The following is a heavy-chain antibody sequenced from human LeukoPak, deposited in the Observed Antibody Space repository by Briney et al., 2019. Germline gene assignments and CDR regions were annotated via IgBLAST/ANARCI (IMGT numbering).Heavy chain of an antibody. D-gene: IGHD3-22*01. J-gene: IGHJ6*03. CDR2: MNPNSGNT. CDR3: ARHHYDSSGYYYLNYYYYMDV. Sequence: ASVKVSCKASGYTFTSYDINWVRQATGQGLEWMGWMNPNSGNTGYAQKFQGRVTMTRNTSISTAYMELSSLRSEDTAVYYCARHHYDSSGYYYLNYYYYMDVWGKGTTVTISS. CDR1: GYTFTSYD. V-gene: IGHV1-8*01.